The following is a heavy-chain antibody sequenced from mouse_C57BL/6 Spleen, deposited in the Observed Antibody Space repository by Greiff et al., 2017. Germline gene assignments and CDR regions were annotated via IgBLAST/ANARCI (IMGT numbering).Heavy chain of an antibody. CDR3: VRHSIYGSSFDY. CDR1: GFSFNTYA. Sequence: EVKLVESGGGLVQPKGSLKLSCAASGFSFNTYAMNWVRQAPGKGLEWVARIRSKSNNYATYYADSVKDRFTISRDDSESMLYLQMNNLKTEDTAMYDCVRHSIYGSSFDYWGQGTTLTVSS. V-gene: IGHV10-1*01. CDR2: IRSKSNNYAT. D-gene: IGHD1-1*01. J-gene: IGHJ2*01.